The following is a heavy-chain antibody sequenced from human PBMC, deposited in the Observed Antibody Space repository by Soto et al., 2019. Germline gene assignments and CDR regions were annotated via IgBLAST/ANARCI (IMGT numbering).Heavy chain of an antibody. D-gene: IGHD4-4*01. CDR2: ISSGGSTI. CDR3: ARDYTVTTAGKSYHYYGMVV. Sequence: PGGSLRLSCAASGFTFSSYEMNWVRQAPGKGLEWVSYISSGGSTIYYADSVKGRFTISRDNVKNSLFLQMNSLRAEDTAVYYCARDYTVTTAGKSYHYYGMVVWGQGTTVTVSS. J-gene: IGHJ6*02. V-gene: IGHV3-48*03. CDR1: GFTFSSYE.